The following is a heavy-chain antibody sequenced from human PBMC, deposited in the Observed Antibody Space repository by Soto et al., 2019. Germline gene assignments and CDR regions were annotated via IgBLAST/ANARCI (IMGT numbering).Heavy chain of an antibody. CDR2: ISAYNGNT. D-gene: IGHD5-18*01. Sequence: GASVKVSCKASGYTFTSDGISWVRQAPGQGLEWMGWISAYNGNTNYAQKLQGRVTMTEDTSTHTAYMELSSLKSEDTAVYYCATDPGYSYGYYYYGMDVWGQGTTVTVSS. CDR1: GYTFTSDG. J-gene: IGHJ6*02. V-gene: IGHV1-18*01. CDR3: ATDPGYSYGYYYYGMDV.